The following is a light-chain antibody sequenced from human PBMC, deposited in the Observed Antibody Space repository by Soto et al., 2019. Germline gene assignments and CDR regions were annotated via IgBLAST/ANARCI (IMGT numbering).Light chain of an antibody. V-gene: IGKV1-5*03. CDR2: NAS. CDR1: QSISIW. Sequence: DIQMTQSPSTLSASVGDRVAISCRASQSISIWLAWYQQKPGKAPKLLIYNASSLESGVPSRFSGSGSGTEFTPTISSLQPDDVATYYCQQYNNYSWTFGQGTKVEIK. J-gene: IGKJ1*01. CDR3: QQYNNYSWT.